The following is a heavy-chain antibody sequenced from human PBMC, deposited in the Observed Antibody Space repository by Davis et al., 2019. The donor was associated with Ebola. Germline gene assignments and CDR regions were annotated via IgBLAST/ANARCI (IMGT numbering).Heavy chain of an antibody. V-gene: IGHV3-74*01. D-gene: IGHD2-2*01. Sequence: GESLKISCAASGFTFSSYWMHWVRQAPGKGLVWVSRINSDGSSTSYADPVKGRFTISRDNAKNTLYLQMNSLRAEDTAVYYCARDAYGCSSTSCYYYYGMDVWGQGTTVTVSS. J-gene: IGHJ6*02. CDR2: INSDGSST. CDR1: GFTFSSYW. CDR3: ARDAYGCSSTSCYYYYGMDV.